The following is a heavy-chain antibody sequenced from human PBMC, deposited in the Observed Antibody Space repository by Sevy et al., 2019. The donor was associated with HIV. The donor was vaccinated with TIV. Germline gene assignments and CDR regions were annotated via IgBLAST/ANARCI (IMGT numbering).Heavy chain of an antibody. V-gene: IGHV3-15*01. J-gene: IGHJ4*02. CDR3: AAGVGASDFDY. D-gene: IGHD1-26*01. Sequence: GGSLRLSCVASGFTFSKAWMSWVRQAPGKGLEWVGRIKSKTDGATRDLAAPVIGRIIISRDDSKNTLYLQISNLKIEDTGVYFCAAGVGASDFDYWGQGTLVTVSS. CDR2: IKSKTDGATR. CDR1: GFTFSKAW.